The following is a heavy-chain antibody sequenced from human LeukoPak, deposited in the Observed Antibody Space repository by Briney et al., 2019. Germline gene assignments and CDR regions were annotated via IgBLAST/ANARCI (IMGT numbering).Heavy chain of an antibody. D-gene: IGHD3-10*01. CDR3: AKDPGVYGSGSYPTYFDY. V-gene: IGHV3-23*01. J-gene: IGHJ4*02. CDR1: GFTFSSYA. Sequence: GGSLRLSCAASGFTFSSYAMNWVRQAPGKGLEWVSSISDSGGSTYYADSVKGRFTFSRDNSKNTLYLQMNSLRAENTAVYYCAKDPGVYGSGSYPTYFDYWGQGTLVTVSS. CDR2: ISDSGGST.